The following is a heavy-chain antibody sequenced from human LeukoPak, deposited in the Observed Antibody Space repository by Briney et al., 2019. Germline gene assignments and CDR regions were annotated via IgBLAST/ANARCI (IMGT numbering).Heavy chain of an antibody. CDR3: ARVFPLYYYYMDV. Sequence: SETLSLTCGVYGGSFSGHYWSWIRQPPGKGLEWIGEINHSGSTNFNPSLKSRVTMSVDTSKNQFSLKLSSVTAADTAVYYCARVFPLYYYYMDVWGKGTTVTVSS. CDR2: INHSGST. V-gene: IGHV4-34*01. J-gene: IGHJ6*03. CDR1: GGSFSGHY.